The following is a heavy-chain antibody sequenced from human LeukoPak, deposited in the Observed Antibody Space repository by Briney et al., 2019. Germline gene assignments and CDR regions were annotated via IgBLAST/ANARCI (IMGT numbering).Heavy chain of an antibody. CDR2: IYYSGST. J-gene: IGHJ3*02. V-gene: IGHV4-39*07. CDR1: GGSISSSSYY. CDR3: ARAIAARRAFDI. D-gene: IGHD6-6*01. Sequence: SETLSLTCTVSGGSISSSSYYWGWIRQPPGKGLEWIGSIYYSGSTYYNPSLKSRVTISVDTSKNQFFLKLSSVTAADTAVYYCARAIAARRAFDIWGQGTMVTVSS.